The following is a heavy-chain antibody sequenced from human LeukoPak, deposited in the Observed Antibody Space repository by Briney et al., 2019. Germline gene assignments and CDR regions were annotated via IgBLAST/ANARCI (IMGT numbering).Heavy chain of an antibody. V-gene: IGHV3-74*01. Sequence: GGSLRLSCAASGFTFSSYWMHWVRQAPGKGLVWVSRINSDGSSTSYADSVKGRFTISRDNAKNTLYLQMNSLRAEDTAVCYCARDSSSWYGNWFDPWGQGTLVTVSS. CDR1: GFTFSSYW. J-gene: IGHJ5*02. CDR2: INSDGSST. CDR3: ARDSSSWYGNWFDP. D-gene: IGHD6-13*01.